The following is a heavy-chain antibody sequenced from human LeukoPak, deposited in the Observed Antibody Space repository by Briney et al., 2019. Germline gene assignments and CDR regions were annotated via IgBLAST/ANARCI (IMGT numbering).Heavy chain of an antibody. CDR3: ARGEFGELYYFEY. Sequence: PSETLSLTRSVSGGSITSGGYYWSWVRQHPGKGLEWIGYIYHSGTALYNPSLKSRVTMSVDTSKNQFSLRLNSVTAADTAVYYCARGEFGELYYFEYWGQGTLVTVSS. CDR1: GGSITSGGYY. J-gene: IGHJ4*02. CDR2: IYHSGTA. D-gene: IGHD3-10*01. V-gene: IGHV4-31*03.